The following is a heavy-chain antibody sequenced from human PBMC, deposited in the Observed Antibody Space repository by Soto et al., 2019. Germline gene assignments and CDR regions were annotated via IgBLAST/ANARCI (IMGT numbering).Heavy chain of an antibody. CDR1: GYTFTSYG. CDR2: ISSYNGNT. CDR3: ARGPRYCSTTSCFSGVTWFDP. Sequence: AASVKVSCKASGYTFTSYGIRWVRQAPGQGLEWMGWISSYNGNTNYAQKVQGRVTMTTDKSTSTTYMELRSLRSDDTAVYYCARGPRYCSTTSCFSGVTWFDPWGQGTLVTVSS. J-gene: IGHJ5*02. D-gene: IGHD2-2*01. V-gene: IGHV1-18*04.